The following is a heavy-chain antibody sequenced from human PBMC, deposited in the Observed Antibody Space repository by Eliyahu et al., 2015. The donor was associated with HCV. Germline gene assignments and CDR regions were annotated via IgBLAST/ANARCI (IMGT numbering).Heavy chain of an antibody. CDR2: ISGSVVNT. Sequence: EMQLLESGGGLVQPGGSLRLSCAASGFTFSSXXMXWVRXAPGKGLEWVSTISGSVVNTYSADSVKGRFTVSRDNSKSTLYLQMNGLRVEDTALYYCAKDIGKDIVAVPAAIRIGGVFGMDVWGQGTTVTVSS. CDR1: GFTFSSXX. V-gene: IGHV3-23*01. D-gene: IGHD2-2*01. J-gene: IGHJ6*02. CDR3: AKDIGKDIVAVPAAIRIGGVFGMDV.